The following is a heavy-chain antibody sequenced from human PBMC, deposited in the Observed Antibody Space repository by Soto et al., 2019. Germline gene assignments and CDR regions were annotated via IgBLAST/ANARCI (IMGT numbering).Heavy chain of an antibody. D-gene: IGHD2-2*01. J-gene: IGHJ4*02. CDR1: GFPFSSYW. V-gene: IGHV3-74*01. Sequence: PGGSLRLSCAASGFPFSSYWMHWVRQAQGKGLVWVSRIYSDGSSTSYADSVKGRFTISRDNAKNTLYLQMNSLRAEDTAVYYCARDLRGYCSSTSCYAFHYFDYWGQGTLVTVSS. CDR2: IYSDGSST. CDR3: ARDLRGYCSSTSCYAFHYFDY.